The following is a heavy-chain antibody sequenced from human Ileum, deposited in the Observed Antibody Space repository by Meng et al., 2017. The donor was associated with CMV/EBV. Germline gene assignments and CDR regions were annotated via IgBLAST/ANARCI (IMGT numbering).Heavy chain of an antibody. J-gene: IGHJ4*02. CDR2: IDYTGST. Sequence: SETLSLTCTVSGAAMRSSTYHWGWVRQSPAKGLEWIGSIDYTGSTYYNPSLKSRLTIPLDTSKKQFSLRLTSATAADAAVYYCARVDIRTTFLLDSWGQGTLVTVSS. CDR1: GAAMRSSTYH. D-gene: IGHD1-1*01. CDR3: ARVDIRTTFLLDS. V-gene: IGHV4-39*07.